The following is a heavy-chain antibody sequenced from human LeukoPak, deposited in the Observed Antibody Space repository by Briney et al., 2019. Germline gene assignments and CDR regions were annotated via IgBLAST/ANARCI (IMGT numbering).Heavy chain of an antibody. CDR2: IYSGDST. CDR3: AKSYYDFWSGYSTFDY. J-gene: IGHJ4*02. CDR1: GFTVSSNY. V-gene: IGHV3-53*01. D-gene: IGHD3-3*01. Sequence: PGGSLRLSCAASGFTVSSNYLSWVRQAPGKGLEWVSVIYSGDSTYYADSVKGRFTISRDNSKNTLSLQMNSLRAEDTAVYYCAKSYYDFWSGYSTFDYWGQGTLVTVSS.